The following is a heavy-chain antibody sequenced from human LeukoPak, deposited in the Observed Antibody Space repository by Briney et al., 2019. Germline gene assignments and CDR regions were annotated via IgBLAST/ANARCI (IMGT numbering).Heavy chain of an antibody. Sequence: PGGSLRLSCAASGFMFSSNWMSWVRLAPGKGLEWVANIKEDGTETYYVDSVKGRFTISRDNAKKSLYLQMNSLRVEDTAVYYCVKESTGSWVDYWGQGTLVTVSS. J-gene: IGHJ4*02. CDR3: VKESTGSWVDY. CDR2: IKEDGTET. V-gene: IGHV3-7*03. D-gene: IGHD1-26*01. CDR1: GFMFSSNW.